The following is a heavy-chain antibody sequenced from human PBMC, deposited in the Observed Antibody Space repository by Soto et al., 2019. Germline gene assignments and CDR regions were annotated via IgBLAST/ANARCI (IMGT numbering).Heavy chain of an antibody. CDR2: ISAYNGNT. Sequence: ASLKVSCKASGYTFTSYGISWVRQAPGQGLEWMGWISAYNGNTNYAQKLQGRVTMTTDTSTSTAYMELRSLRSDDTAVYYCARVAAAGTFLYYYYGMDVWGQGTTVTVSS. V-gene: IGHV1-18*01. CDR3: ARVAAAGTFLYYYYGMDV. CDR1: GYTFTSYG. D-gene: IGHD6-13*01. J-gene: IGHJ6*02.